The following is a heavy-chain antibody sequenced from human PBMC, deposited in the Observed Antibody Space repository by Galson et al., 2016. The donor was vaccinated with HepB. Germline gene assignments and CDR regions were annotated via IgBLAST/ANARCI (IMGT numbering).Heavy chain of an antibody. D-gene: IGHD3-10*01. CDR1: GFTFSSYG. CDR2: ISATGGST. V-gene: IGHV3-23*01. Sequence: SLRLSCAASGFTFSSYGMSWVRQAPGKGLEWVSSISATGGSTYYAESLKGRFTIPRGNSKDTLFLQMNRRRAEDTAVYYCAKDPYYYGSGASVFDSWGQGTLVTVSS. J-gene: IGHJ4*02. CDR3: AKDPYYYGSGASVFDS.